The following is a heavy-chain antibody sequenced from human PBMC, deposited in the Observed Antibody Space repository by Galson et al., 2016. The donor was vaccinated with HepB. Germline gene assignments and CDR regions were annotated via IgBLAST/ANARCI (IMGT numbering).Heavy chain of an antibody. J-gene: IGHJ4*02. CDR3: AKHIDVRGRAFEY. Sequence: SLRLSCAGSGFSFSNYAMSWVRQAPGKGLEWVSAISATGGNTHYAESVKGRFTISRDNSRNTLYLEMTTLRAEDTAVYYCAKHIDVRGRAFEYWGQGTLVTVSS. D-gene: IGHD3-16*01. V-gene: IGHV3-23*01. CDR2: ISATGGNT. CDR1: GFSFSNYA.